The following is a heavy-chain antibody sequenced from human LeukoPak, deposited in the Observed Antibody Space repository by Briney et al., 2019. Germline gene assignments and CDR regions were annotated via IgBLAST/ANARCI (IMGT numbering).Heavy chain of an antibody. V-gene: IGHV3-21*04. CDR2: ISSSSSYI. CDR3: ARDPSNYYCSGGSCYSGDAFDI. Sequence: GGSLRLSCAASGFTFSSYSMNWVRQAPGKGLEWVSSISSSSSYIYYADSVKGRFTISRDNAKNSLYLQMNSLRAEDTAVYYCARDPSNYYCSGGSCYSGDAFDIWGQGTMVTVSS. J-gene: IGHJ3*02. D-gene: IGHD2-15*01. CDR1: GFTFSSYS.